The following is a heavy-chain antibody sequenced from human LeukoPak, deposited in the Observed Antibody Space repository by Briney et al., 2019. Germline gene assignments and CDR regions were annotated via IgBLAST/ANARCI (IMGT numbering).Heavy chain of an antibody. CDR2: MPYDGGDK. D-gene: IGHD1-26*01. J-gene: IGHJ4*02. CDR3: AKDRRLSGRYFDT. CDR1: GFSFSNSG. Sequence: GGSLRLSCVGSGFSFSNSGMHWVRQAPGKGLEWVAFMPYDGGDKYYADSVKGRLSISRDNSKNTLYLQMNSLRAEDTAVYYCAKDRRLSGRYFDTWGQGTLVTVSS. V-gene: IGHV3-30*02.